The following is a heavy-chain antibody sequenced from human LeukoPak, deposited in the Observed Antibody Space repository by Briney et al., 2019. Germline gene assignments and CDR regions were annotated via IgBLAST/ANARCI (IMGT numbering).Heavy chain of an antibody. CDR1: GFTFSSYG. J-gene: IGHJ4*02. V-gene: IGHV3-30*02. CDR2: IRYDGSNK. CDR3: ANLIAARPSRDY. Sequence: GESLRLSCAASGFTFSSYGMHWVRQAPGKGLEWVAFIRYDGSNKYYADSVKGRFTISRDNSKNTLYLQMNSLRAEDTAVYYCANLIAARPSRDYWGQGTLVTVSS. D-gene: IGHD6-6*01.